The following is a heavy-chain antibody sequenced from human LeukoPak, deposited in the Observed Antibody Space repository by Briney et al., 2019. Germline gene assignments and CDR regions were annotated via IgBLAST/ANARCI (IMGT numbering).Heavy chain of an antibody. CDR3: AKDWGNKFASGSSYLDS. J-gene: IGHJ4*02. CDR1: GFTLSNCW. Sequence: QTGGSLRLSCAASGFTLSNCWMSWVRQAPGKGLEWVANINHGTYYVDSVKGRFTISRDNSKNTLYLQMNGLRPEDTAVYFCAKDWGNKFASGSSYLDSWGQGTLVTVSS. CDR2: INHGT. D-gene: IGHD3-10*01. V-gene: IGHV3-7*01.